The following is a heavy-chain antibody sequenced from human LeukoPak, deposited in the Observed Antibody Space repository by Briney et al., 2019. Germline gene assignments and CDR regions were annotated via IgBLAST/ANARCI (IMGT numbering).Heavy chain of an antibody. CDR2: VIPILRQS. CDR3: ARDGDDGYSDY. Sequence: ASVKVSCKASGGTFSTFALNWVRQAPGQGLEWMGRVIPILRQSDSAQKFQGRVTITADKSTSTAYMELSSLRSEDTAVYYCARDGDDGYSDYWGQGTLVTVSS. J-gene: IGHJ4*02. CDR1: GGTFSTFA. V-gene: IGHV1-69*04. D-gene: IGHD5-24*01.